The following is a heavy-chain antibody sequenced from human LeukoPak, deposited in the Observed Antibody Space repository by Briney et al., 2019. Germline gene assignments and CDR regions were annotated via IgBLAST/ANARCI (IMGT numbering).Heavy chain of an antibody. D-gene: IGHD6-13*01. CDR1: GFTFSSYA. Sequence: GGSLRLSCAASGFTFSSYAMSWVRQAPGKGLEWVSGIDGRGGSTYYADSVKGRFTISRDNSKNTLYLQMNSLRAEDTAIYYCAKDSSCWSYDSWFDPWGQGTLVTVSS. V-gene: IGHV3-23*01. CDR3: AKDSSCWSYDSWFDP. J-gene: IGHJ5*02. CDR2: IDGRGGST.